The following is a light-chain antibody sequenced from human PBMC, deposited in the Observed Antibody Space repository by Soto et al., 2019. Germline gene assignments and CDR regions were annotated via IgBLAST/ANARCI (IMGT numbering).Light chain of an antibody. J-gene: IGLJ1*01. CDR1: SSDVGGYNY. Sequence: QSVLTQPASVSGSPGQSITISCTGTSSDVGGYNYVSWYQQHPGKAPKLMIYDVSNRPSGVSNRFSGSKSGNTASLIISGLSASDEADYYCSSYTSSSILYVFGTGTKVTVL. V-gene: IGLV2-14*01. CDR3: SSYTSSSILYV. CDR2: DVS.